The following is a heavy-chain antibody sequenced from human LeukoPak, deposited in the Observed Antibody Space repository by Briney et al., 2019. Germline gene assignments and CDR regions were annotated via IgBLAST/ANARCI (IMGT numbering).Heavy chain of an antibody. Sequence: GGSLRLSCAASGFAFSKYAMSWVRQAPGKGLEWVSAISGSGGSTYYADSVKGRFTISRDNSKNTLYLQMNSLRAEDTAVYYCAGLPAYYYDTSGFYFDYWGQGTLVTVSS. V-gene: IGHV3-23*01. CDR3: AGLPAYYYDTSGFYFDY. D-gene: IGHD3-22*01. J-gene: IGHJ4*02. CDR2: ISGSGGST. CDR1: GFAFSKYA.